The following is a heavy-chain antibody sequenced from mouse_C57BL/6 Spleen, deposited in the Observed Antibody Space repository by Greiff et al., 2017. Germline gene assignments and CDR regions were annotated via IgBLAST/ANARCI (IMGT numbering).Heavy chain of an antibody. D-gene: IGHD2-1*01. CDR1: GYSFTGYY. V-gene: IGHV1-42*01. CDR2: INPSTGGT. Sequence: VQLQQSGPELVKPGASVKISCKASGYSFTGYYMNWVKQSPEKSLEWIGEINPSTGGTTYNQKFKAKATLTVDKSSSTAYMQLKSLTSEDSAVYYCARGGYYGNFYAMDYWGQGTSVTVSS. CDR3: ARGGYYGNFYAMDY. J-gene: IGHJ4*01.